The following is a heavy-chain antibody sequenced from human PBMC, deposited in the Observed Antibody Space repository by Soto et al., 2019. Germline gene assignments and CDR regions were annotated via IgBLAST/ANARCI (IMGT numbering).Heavy chain of an antibody. CDR1: GGSISSYY. J-gene: IGHJ4*02. D-gene: IGHD6-13*01. V-gene: IGHV4-59*04. Sequence: PSETLSLTCTVSGGSISSYYWSWIRQPPGKGLEWIGYIFYSGSTYYNPSLKSRVTISVDTSKNQFSLKLSFVTAADTAVYYCDMAAAGLDYWGQGTLVTVSS. CDR3: DMAAAGLDY. CDR2: IFYSGST.